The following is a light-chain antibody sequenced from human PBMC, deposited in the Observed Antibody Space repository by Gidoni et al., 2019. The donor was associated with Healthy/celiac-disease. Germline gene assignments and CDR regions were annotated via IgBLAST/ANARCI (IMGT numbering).Light chain of an antibody. V-gene: IGKV1-8*01. Sequence: AIRMTQSPSSFSSSTGDRVTITCRASQGISSYLAWYQQKPGKAPKLLIYAASTLQSGFPSRFSGSGSGTDFTLTISCLQSEDFATYYCQQYYSYPPSFGHGTKLEIK. CDR3: QQYYSYPPS. CDR1: QGISSY. CDR2: AAS. J-gene: IGKJ2*03.